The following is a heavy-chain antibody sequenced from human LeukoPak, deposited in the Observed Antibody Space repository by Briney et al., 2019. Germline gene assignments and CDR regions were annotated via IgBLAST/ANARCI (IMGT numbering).Heavy chain of an antibody. CDR2: LNRDGSVK. CDR1: GFIFSDYY. Sequence: GGSLRLSCAASGFIFSDYYMSWVRQAPGKGLEWVANLNRDGSVKNYVDSVKGRFTISRDNTKNSLYLQMNSLRAEDTALYYCAKDWGDSSGLDYWGQGTLVTVSS. J-gene: IGHJ4*02. D-gene: IGHD3-22*01. CDR3: AKDWGDSSGLDY. V-gene: IGHV3-7*03.